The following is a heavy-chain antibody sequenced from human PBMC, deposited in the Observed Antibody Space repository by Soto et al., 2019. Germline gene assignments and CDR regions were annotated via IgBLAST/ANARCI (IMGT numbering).Heavy chain of an antibody. J-gene: IGHJ4*02. Sequence: QVQLQESGPGLVKPSQTLSLTCTVSGGSVRRGNYCWSWIHQFPGKGLEWIGYISNSGRTHYNPSLMSRITILVDTSKNQFFLELRSVTAADTALYYCARADYATGSYYPDYWGQGTLVTVSS. CDR2: ISNSGRT. CDR1: GGSVRRGNYC. CDR3: ARADYATGSYYPDY. V-gene: IGHV4-31*03. D-gene: IGHD3-10*01.